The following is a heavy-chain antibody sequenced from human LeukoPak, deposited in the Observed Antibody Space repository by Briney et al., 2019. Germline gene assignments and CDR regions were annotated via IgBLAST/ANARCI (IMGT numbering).Heavy chain of an antibody. CDR1: VGSISSYY. CDR2: IYYIGST. CDR3: ARDKSGWTWRYFDY. Sequence: PSETLSLTCTVSVGSISSYYWSWIRPPPRKGLERSGYIYYIGSTNYNPSLKSQVTISVETSKYQFSLKLSSVTAADTAVYYCARDKSGWTWRYFDYWGQGTLVTVSS. V-gene: IGHV4-59*01. D-gene: IGHD6-19*01. J-gene: IGHJ4*02.